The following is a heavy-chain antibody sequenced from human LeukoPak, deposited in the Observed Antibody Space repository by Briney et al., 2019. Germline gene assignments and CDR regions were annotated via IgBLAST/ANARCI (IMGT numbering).Heavy chain of an antibody. Sequence: SETLSLTCAVSGGSISSSNWWSWVRQPPGKGLEWIGEIYHSGSTNYNPSLKSRVTISVDKSKNQFSLKLSSVTAADTAVYYCARGPGIAAAGDYYYYMDVWGKGTTVTVSS. J-gene: IGHJ6*03. V-gene: IGHV4-4*02. CDR2: IYHSGST. CDR3: ARGPGIAAAGDYYYYMDV. D-gene: IGHD6-13*01. CDR1: GGSISSSNW.